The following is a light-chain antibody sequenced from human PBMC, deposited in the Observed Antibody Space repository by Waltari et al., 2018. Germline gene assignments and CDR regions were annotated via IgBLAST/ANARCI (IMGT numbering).Light chain of an antibody. CDR2: AAS. V-gene: IGKV1-39*01. CDR3: QQSYTTPYT. J-gene: IGKJ2*01. Sequence: DIQMTQSPSPPSASVGYRVTITCRASQSIAAYFNWYQQKPGKAPNLLIYAASSLQSGVPSRFSGSGSGADFTLSISSLQPDDFATYYCQQSYTTPYTFGQGTKLEI. CDR1: QSIAAY.